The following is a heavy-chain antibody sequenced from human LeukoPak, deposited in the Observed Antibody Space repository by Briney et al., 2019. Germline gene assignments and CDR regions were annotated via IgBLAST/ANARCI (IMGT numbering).Heavy chain of an antibody. CDR3: ARTTTVLPFES. V-gene: IGHV4-39*01. CDR2: VHYSGST. J-gene: IGHJ4*02. D-gene: IGHD4-17*01. CDR1: DGSISSTNYY. Sequence: SETLSLTCTVSDGSISSTNYYWGWIRQPPGKGLEWIGSVHYSGSTYYDPSLKSRVTVSADTSNNQFSLRLSSVTAADTAVYYCARTTTVLPFESWGQGTLVTVSS.